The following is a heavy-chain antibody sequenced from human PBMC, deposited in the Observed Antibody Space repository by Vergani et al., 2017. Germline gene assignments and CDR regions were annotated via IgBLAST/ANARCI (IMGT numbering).Heavy chain of an antibody. CDR3: ARDLVLTGYYTGYYYYGMDV. D-gene: IGHD3-9*01. J-gene: IGHJ6*02. CDR2: IIPIFGTA. Sequence: QVQLVQSGAEVKKPGASVKVSCKASGYTFTSYYMHWVRQAPGQGLEWMGGIIPIFGTANYAQKFQGRVTITADESTSTAYMELSSLRSEDTAVYYCARDLVLTGYYTGYYYYGMDVWGQGTTVTVSS. CDR1: GYTFTSYY. V-gene: IGHV1-69*01.